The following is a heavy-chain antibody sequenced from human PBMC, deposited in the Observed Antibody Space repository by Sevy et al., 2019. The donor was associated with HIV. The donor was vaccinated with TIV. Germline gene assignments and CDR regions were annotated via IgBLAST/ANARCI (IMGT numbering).Heavy chain of an antibody. J-gene: IGHJ4*02. CDR1: GGTFSSYA. CDR2: IIPILGTA. D-gene: IGHD6-19*01. V-gene: IGHV1-69*13. CDR3: ARVEVAGRVDY. Sequence: ASVKVSCKASGGTFSSYAISWVRQAPGQGLEWMGGIIPILGTANYAQKFQGRVTITGDESTSTAYMELSSLSSEDTAVYYCARVEVAGRVDYWGQGTLVTVSS.